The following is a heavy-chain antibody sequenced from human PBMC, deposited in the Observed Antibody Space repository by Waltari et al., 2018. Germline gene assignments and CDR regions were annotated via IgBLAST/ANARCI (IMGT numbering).Heavy chain of an antibody. D-gene: IGHD3-10*02. J-gene: IGHJ3*02. Sequence: QVTLKESGPALVKPTQTLTLTCTFSGFSLSTSGMRVSWIRQPPGKALEWLARIDWDADKFYSTSLKTRLPLSKDTSKHQVVLTMTNMDPVDTATYYCARIQTMFAFDIWGQGTMVTVSS. CDR1: GFSLSTSGMR. CDR3: ARIQTMFAFDI. V-gene: IGHV2-70*04. CDR2: IDWDADK.